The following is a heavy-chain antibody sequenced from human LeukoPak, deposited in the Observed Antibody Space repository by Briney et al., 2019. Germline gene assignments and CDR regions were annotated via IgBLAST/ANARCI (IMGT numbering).Heavy chain of an antibody. V-gene: IGHV1-2*02. D-gene: IGHD5-12*01. J-gene: IGHJ4*02. CDR1: GYTFTGYY. Sequence: ASVKVSRKASGYTFTGYYMHWVRQAPGQGLEWMGWINPNSGGTNYAQKLQGRVTMTTDTSTSTAYMELRSLRSDDTAVYYCARTSHYVDIAATIPYGIYYFDYWGQGTLVTVSS. CDR3: ARTSHYVDIAATIPYGIYYFDY. CDR2: INPNSGGT.